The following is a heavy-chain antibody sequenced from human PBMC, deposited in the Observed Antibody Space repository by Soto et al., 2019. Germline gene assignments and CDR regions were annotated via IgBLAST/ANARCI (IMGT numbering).Heavy chain of an antibody. V-gene: IGHV1-69*12. J-gene: IGHJ6*02. CDR3: ARDNDRPQLGGNYYYILDV. CDR2: IMPIFRTP. Sequence: VQLEQSGAEVKKPGSSVKVSCKASGGTFRNSAISWLRQAPGQGLEGMGGIMPIFRTPDYAQKFHGRVTITADESTSTAYMELRGLRSDDTAVYFCARDNDRPQLGGNYYYILDVWGHGTTVTVSS. CDR1: GGTFRNSA. D-gene: IGHD1-1*01.